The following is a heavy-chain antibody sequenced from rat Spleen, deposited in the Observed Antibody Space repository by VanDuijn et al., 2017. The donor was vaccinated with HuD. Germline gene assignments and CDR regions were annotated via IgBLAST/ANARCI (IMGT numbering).Heavy chain of an antibody. J-gene: IGHJ2*01. D-gene: IGHD1-6*01. CDR3: ARRDVYYGPVFFDY. CDR2: ISPSGGST. V-gene: IGHV5-19*01. CDR1: GFTFSDYA. Sequence: EVQLVESGGGLVQPGRSLKLSCAASGFTFSDYAMAWVRQAPTKGLEWVASISPSGGSTHYRDSVKGRFTISRDNAKSTLYLQMDSLRSEDTATYYCARRDVYYGPVFFDYWGQGVMVTVSS.